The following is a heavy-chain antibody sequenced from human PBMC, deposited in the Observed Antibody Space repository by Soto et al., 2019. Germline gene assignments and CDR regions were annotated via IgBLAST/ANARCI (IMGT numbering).Heavy chain of an antibody. D-gene: IGHD6-13*01. J-gene: IGHJ5*02. CDR1: GYSFTSYW. CDR3: ARKGASPSIAAAVNWFDP. Sequence: GESLKISCKGSGYSFTSYWIGWVRQMPGKGLEWMGIIYPGDSDTRYSPSFQGQVTISADKSISTAYLQWSSLKASDTAMYYCARKGASPSIAAAVNWFDPWGQGTLVTVSS. V-gene: IGHV5-51*01. CDR2: IYPGDSDT.